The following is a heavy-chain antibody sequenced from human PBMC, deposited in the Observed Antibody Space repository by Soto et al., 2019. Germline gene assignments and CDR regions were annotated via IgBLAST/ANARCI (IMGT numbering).Heavy chain of an antibody. V-gene: IGHV1-69*06. J-gene: IGHJ3*02. CDR2: IIPIFGTA. CDR3: ARDFDPGAFDI. CDR1: GGTFSSYA. Sequence: SVKVSCKASGGTFSSYAISWVRQAPGQGLEWMGGIIPIFGTANYAQKFQGRVTITADKSTSTAYMEPSSLRSEDTAVYYCARDFDPGAFDIWGQGTMVTVSS.